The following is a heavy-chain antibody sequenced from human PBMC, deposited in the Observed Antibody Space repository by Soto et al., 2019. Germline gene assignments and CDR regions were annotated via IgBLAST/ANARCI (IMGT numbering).Heavy chain of an antibody. D-gene: IGHD1-26*01. CDR3: ARESAYGGNPLALDS. CDR2: IIPFFNTS. CDR1: GDTFSSYA. J-gene: IGHJ5*02. Sequence: QEQLVQSGAEVKKPGSSVKVSCKASGDTFSSYAISWVRQAPGQSLDWMGGIIPFFNTSNYGQKFKGRVTITAAESTRTAYMELSSLRSDDTAMYYCARESAYGGNPLALDSWGQGTLVIVSS. V-gene: IGHV1-69*01.